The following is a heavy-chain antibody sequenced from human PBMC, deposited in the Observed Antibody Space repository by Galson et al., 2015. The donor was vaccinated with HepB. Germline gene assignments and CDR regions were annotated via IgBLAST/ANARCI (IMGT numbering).Heavy chain of an antibody. CDR2: IWYDGSNK. J-gene: IGHJ5*02. V-gene: IGHV3-33*08. Sequence: SLRLSCAASGFTFSSYGKHWVRQAPGKGLEWVAVIWYDGSNKYYADSVKGRFTISRDNSKNTLYLQMNSLRAEDTAVYYCAREKGGIAVAGRLQGSRVRHYGMDLWGQGTLVTVSS. CDR1: GFTFSSYG. D-gene: IGHD6-19*01. CDR3: AREKGGIAVAGRLQGSRVRHYGMDL.